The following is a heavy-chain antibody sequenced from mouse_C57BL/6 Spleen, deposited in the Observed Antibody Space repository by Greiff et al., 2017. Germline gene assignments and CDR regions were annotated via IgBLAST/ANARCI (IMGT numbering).Heavy chain of an antibody. J-gene: IGHJ2*01. D-gene: IGHD1-1*01. Sequence: VQLMESGPELVKPGASVKISCKASGYAFSSSWMNWVKQRPGKGLEWIGRIYPGDGDTNYNGKFKGKATLTAGKSSSTAYMQLSSLTSEDSAVYFCARDSGSSSDFDYWGQGTTLTVSS. CDR3: ARDSGSSSDFDY. CDR2: IYPGDGDT. CDR1: GYAFSSSW. V-gene: IGHV1-82*01.